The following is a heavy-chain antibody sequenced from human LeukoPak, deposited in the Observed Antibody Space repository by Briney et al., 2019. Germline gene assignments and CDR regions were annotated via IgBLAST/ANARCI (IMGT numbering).Heavy chain of an antibody. CDR3: ASQGYDSSGLDY. CDR2: IYYSGGT. J-gene: IGHJ4*02. D-gene: IGHD3-22*01. CDR1: GGSISSYY. V-gene: IGHV4-59*01. Sequence: SETLSLTCTVSGGSISSYYWSWIRQPPGKGLEWIGYIYYSGGTNYNPSLKSRVTISVDTSKNQFSLKLSSVTAADTAVYYCASQGYDSSGLDYWGQGTLVTVSS.